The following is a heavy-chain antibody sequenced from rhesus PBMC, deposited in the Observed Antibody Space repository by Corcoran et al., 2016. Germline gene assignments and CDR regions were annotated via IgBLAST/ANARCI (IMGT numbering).Heavy chain of an antibody. J-gene: IGHJ4*01. CDR3: ARWEYTYSDLDY. CDR2: IYGCMGST. Sequence: QVQLQESGPGLVKPSETLSLTCAVSGYSLSSNYWSWIRQSPGKGLEWIGYIYGCMGSTSYNPSLKSRVTISTDTSKNQFSLKLSSVTAADTAVYYCARWEYTYSDLDYWGQGVLVTVSS. V-gene: IGHV4-147*01. D-gene: IGHD5-12*01. CDR1: GYSLSSNY.